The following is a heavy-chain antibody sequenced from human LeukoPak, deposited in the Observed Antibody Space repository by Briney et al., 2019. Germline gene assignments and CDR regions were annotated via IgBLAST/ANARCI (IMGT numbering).Heavy chain of an antibody. Sequence: SETLSLTCSVSGAPISSDYWSWIRQPPGKGLEWIGNIYSSETTKYNPSLRSRATISGDTSKNQFSLKLGSVTAADTAVYYCARHFPYCGGDCPYYYMDVWGKGTTVTVSS. CDR2: IYSSETT. J-gene: IGHJ6*03. D-gene: IGHD2-21*02. CDR1: GAPISSDY. CDR3: ARHFPYCGGDCPYYYMDV. V-gene: IGHV4-4*09.